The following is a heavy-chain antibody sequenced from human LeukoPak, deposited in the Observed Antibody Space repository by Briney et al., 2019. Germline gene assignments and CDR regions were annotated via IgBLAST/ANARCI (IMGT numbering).Heavy chain of an antibody. CDR1: GFTFSTYW. CDR2: IRGDESKT. D-gene: IGHD2-21*02. J-gene: IGHJ4*02. CDR3: ARDTASAFDY. V-gene: IGHV3-74*01. Sequence: GGSLRLSCAASGFTFSTYWMHWVRQAPGKGLGWVSGIRGDESKTTYADSVKGRFTISRDSAKNTLYLQMNSLRAEDTAVYYCARDTASAFDYWGQGTLVTVSS.